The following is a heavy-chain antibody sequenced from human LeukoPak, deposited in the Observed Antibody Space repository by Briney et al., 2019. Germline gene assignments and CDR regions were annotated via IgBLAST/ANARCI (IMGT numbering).Heavy chain of an antibody. CDR3: ARDLYGRGRVPAAVNNY. V-gene: IGHV4-4*07. CDR1: GGSISSYY. CDR2: IYTSGST. Sequence: SETLSLTCTVSGGSISSYYWSWIRQPAGKGLEWIGRIYTSGSTNYNPSLKSRVTMSVDTSKNQFSLKLSSVTAADTAVYYCARDLYGRGRVPAAVNNYWGQGTLVTVSS. J-gene: IGHJ4*02. D-gene: IGHD2-2*01.